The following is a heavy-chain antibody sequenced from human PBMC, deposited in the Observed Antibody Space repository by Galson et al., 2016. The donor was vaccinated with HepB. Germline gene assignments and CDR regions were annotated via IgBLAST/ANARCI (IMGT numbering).Heavy chain of an antibody. V-gene: IGHV3-30*18. CDR1: GFIFSNYA. Sequence: SLRLSCAASGFIFSNYAMTWVRQAPGKGLDWVAVISHNGNYKYYADSVKGRFTISRDNSKTTVYLHMNSLRAEDTAVYYCAKDPSRLLEAGRLDSWGQGTLVTVSS. D-gene: IGHD6-19*01. J-gene: IGHJ4*02. CDR2: ISHNGNYK. CDR3: AKDPSRLLEAGRLDS.